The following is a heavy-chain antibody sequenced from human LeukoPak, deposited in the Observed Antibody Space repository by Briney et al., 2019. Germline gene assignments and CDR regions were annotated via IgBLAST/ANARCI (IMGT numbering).Heavy chain of an antibody. J-gene: IGHJ4*02. CDR3: ARLSGSYYKWDY. CDR2: IYHSGST. V-gene: IGHV4-38-2*02. Sequence: PSETLSLTCTVSGYSISSGHYWGWIRQPPGKGLEWIGSIYHSGSTYYNPSLKSRVTISVDTSKNQFSLKLSSVTAADTAVYYCARLSGSYYKWDYWGQGTLVTVSS. CDR1: GYSISSGHY. D-gene: IGHD1-26*01.